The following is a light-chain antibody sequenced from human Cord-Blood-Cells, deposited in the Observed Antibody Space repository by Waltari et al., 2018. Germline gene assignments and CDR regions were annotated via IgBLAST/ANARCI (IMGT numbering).Light chain of an antibody. CDR1: QGISSW. CDR3: QQYNSYPYT. Sequence: DIQMTPSPSTLTASVGDRLPITCRASQGISSWLAWYQQKPGKAPKLLIYKASSLESGVPSRFSGSGSGTEFTLTISSLQPDDFATYYCQQYNSYPYTFGQGTKLEIK. J-gene: IGKJ2*01. V-gene: IGKV1-5*03. CDR2: KAS.